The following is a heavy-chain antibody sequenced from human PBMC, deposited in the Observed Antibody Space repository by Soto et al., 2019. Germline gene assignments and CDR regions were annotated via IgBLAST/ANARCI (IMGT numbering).Heavy chain of an antibody. D-gene: IGHD2-15*01. V-gene: IGHV1-69*12. CDR2: IIPMFDTP. CDR3: ARSGGLDRDFNY. J-gene: IGHJ4*02. Sequence: QFQLVQSGAEVKKPGSSVKVSWKASGGPFSSDSFSWVRQAPGQGLEWMGGIIPMFDTPIYAQKFQDRVTITADPSTSPAYLQLSSLRSGDTAVYYCARSGGLDRDFNYWGQGSLVTVSS. CDR1: GGPFSSDS.